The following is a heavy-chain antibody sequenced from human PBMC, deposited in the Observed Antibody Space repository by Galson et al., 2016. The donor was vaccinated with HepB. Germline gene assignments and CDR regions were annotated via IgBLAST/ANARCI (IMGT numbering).Heavy chain of an antibody. D-gene: IGHD3-16*01. Sequence: SSSSYIYYADSVKGRFTISRDNAKNSLYLQMNSLRAEDTAVYYCARDGATFDYWGQGSLVTVSS. CDR2: SSSSYI. CDR3: ARDGATFDY. J-gene: IGHJ4*02. V-gene: IGHV3-21*01.